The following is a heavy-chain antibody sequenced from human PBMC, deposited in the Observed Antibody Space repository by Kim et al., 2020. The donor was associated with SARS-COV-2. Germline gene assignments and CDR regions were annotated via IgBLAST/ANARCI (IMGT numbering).Heavy chain of an antibody. Sequence: GGSLRLSCAASGFTFSSYEMNWVRQAPGKGLEWVSYISSSGSTIYYADSVKGRFTISRDNAKNSLYLQMNSLRAEDTAVYYCARAQYSSGWWGVGPYFDYWGQGTLVTVSS. CDR1: GFTFSSYE. J-gene: IGHJ4*02. V-gene: IGHV3-48*03. D-gene: IGHD6-19*01. CDR2: ISSSGSTI. CDR3: ARAQYSSGWWGVGPYFDY.